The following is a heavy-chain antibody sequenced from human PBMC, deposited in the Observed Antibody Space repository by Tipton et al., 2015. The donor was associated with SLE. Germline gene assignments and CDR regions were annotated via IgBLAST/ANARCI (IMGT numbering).Heavy chain of an antibody. CDR3: ARSDYYPDEDWFDP. J-gene: IGHJ5*02. CDR1: GGSFSDYY. CDR2: IYASGST. Sequence: TLSLTCALYGGSFSDYYWSWIRQPSGKGLEWIGRIYASGSTNYNPSLKSRVTISVDTSKNQFSLKLNSVTAADSAVYYCARSDYYPDEDWFDPWGQGTLVTVSS. V-gene: IGHV4-59*10. D-gene: IGHD3-22*01.